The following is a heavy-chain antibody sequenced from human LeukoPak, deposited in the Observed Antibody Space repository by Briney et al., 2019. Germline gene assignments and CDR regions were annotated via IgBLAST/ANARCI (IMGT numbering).Heavy chain of an antibody. J-gene: IGHJ4*02. CDR2: ISSSSSYI. Sequence: GGALRLSCAASGFTLSSYSMNPVRQAPRKGVEWVSSISSSSSYIYYADSVKGRFTISRDNAKNSLYLQMNSLRAEDTAVYYCARDVVYYDSSGFDYWGQGTLVTVSS. D-gene: IGHD3-22*01. V-gene: IGHV3-21*01. CDR3: ARDVVYYDSSGFDY. CDR1: GFTLSSYS.